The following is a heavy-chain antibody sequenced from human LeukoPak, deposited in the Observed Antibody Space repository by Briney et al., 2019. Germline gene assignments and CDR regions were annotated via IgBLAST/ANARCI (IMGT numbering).Heavy chain of an antibody. D-gene: IGHD2-21*01. CDR1: GFGFSNYR. V-gene: IGHV3-30*02. CDR2: IRYDGSRK. J-gene: IGHJ4*02. Sequence: PGGSLRLSCEASGFGFSNYRMNWVRQAPGKGLEWVASIRYDGSRKNYADSVKGRFTISRDNSKNTLYLQMTSLRGEDTAMYYCAKDEHHFDGPSPLWWGQGSLVTVSS. CDR3: AKDEHHFDGPSPLW.